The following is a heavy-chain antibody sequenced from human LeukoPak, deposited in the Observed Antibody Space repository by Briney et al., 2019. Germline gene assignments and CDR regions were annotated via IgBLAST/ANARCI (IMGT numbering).Heavy chain of an antibody. Sequence: SETLSLTCTVSGGSIRSTSYYWGWIRQPPGKSLEWIVSIYYIGSTYYNPSLKSRVTISVDTSKHQFSLKLSSVTAADTAVYYCARLSCSSTSCYYYYYYYGMDVWGQGTTVTVCS. CDR2: IYYIGST. J-gene: IGHJ6*02. CDR1: GGSIRSTSYY. V-gene: IGHV4-39*01. D-gene: IGHD2-2*01. CDR3: ARLSCSSTSCYYYYYYYGMDV.